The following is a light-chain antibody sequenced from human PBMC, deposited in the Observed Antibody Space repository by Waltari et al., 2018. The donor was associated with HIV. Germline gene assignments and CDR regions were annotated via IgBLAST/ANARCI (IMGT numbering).Light chain of an antibody. CDR3: QQYYSTHWT. Sequence: DIVMTQSPDSLAVSLGERATINCKSSQSVLYSSNNKNYLAWYQQKPGQPPKLLIYWASTRESGVPDRLSGSGSGTDFTLTISSLQAEDVAVYYCQQYYSTHWTFGQGTKVEIK. J-gene: IGKJ1*01. V-gene: IGKV4-1*01. CDR2: WAS. CDR1: QSVLYSSNNKNY.